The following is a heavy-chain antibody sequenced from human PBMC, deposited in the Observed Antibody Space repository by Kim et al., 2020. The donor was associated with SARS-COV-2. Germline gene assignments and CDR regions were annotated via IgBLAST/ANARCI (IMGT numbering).Heavy chain of an antibody. V-gene: IGHV3-21*01. Sequence: GGSLRLSCAASGFTFSSYSMNWVRQAPGKGLEWVSSISSSSSYIYYADSVKGRFTISRDNAKNSLYLQMNSLRAEDTAVYYCARGKPIRGIAAAGTRYYYYGMDVWGQGTTVTVSS. CDR3: ARGKPIRGIAAAGTRYYYYGMDV. D-gene: IGHD6-13*01. J-gene: IGHJ6*02. CDR1: GFTFSSYS. CDR2: ISSSSSYI.